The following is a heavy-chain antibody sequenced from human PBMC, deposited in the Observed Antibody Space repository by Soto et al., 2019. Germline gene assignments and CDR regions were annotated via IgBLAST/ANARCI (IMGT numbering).Heavy chain of an antibody. V-gene: IGHV5-51*01. CDR1: GYSFTIYW. CDR3: AMYMFRGTNCCGIYV. J-gene: IGHJ6*01. CDR2: IYPGDSDT. Sequence: GESLKISRKGSGYSFTIYWIGWVRQMPGKGLECMGIIYPGDSDTRYSPSFQGQVTISADKSISTAYLQWSSLKASDTAMYYCAMYMFRGTNCCGIYVWGQPTAITVSS. D-gene: IGHD3-10*01.